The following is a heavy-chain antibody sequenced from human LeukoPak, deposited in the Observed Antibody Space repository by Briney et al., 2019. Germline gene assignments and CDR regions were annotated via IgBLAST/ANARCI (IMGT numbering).Heavy chain of an antibody. CDR3: ARDYASRYYDSSGYGYFDD. CDR2: IKQDGSQK. Sequence: GGSLRLSCAASRFTFSSYWMSWVRQAPGKGLEWVANIKQDGSQKYYVDSVKGRFTISRGNAKNSLYLQMNSLRAEDTAIYYCARDYASRYYDSSGYGYFDDWGQGTLVTVSS. V-gene: IGHV3-7*01. D-gene: IGHD3-22*01. CDR1: RFTFSSYW. J-gene: IGHJ4*02.